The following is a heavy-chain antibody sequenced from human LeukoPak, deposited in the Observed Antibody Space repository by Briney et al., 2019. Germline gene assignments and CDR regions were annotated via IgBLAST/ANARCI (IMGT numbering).Heavy chain of an antibody. CDR2: IYSSGST. CDR3: ARHTFYYYDSSGYYERPFDY. V-gene: IGHV4-59*08. Sequence: SETLSLTCTVSGGSISSYYWSWIRQPPGMGLEWIGYIYSSGSTYYNPSLKSRVTISVDTSKNQFSLKLSSVTAADTAVYYCARHTFYYYDSSGYYERPFDYWGQGTLVTVSS. J-gene: IGHJ4*02. D-gene: IGHD3-22*01. CDR1: GGSISSYY.